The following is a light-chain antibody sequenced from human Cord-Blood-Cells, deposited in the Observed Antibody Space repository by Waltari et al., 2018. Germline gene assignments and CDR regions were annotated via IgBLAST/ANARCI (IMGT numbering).Light chain of an antibody. CDR2: DAS. CDR3: RQYNSYSPCT. Sequence: DIQMSQSPSTLSASVGDRVTITCRASQGISSWLAWYQQKPGKAPKLLIYDASSLESGVPSRFSGSSSATEVTLPISSLQPDDFATSYCRQYNSYSPCTFGQGTKVEIK. J-gene: IGKJ1*01. CDR1: QGISSW. V-gene: IGKV1-5*01.